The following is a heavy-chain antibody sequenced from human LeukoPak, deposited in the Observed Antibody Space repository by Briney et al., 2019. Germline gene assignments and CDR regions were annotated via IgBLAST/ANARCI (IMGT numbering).Heavy chain of an antibody. CDR1: GGSISSYY. CDR2: IYYSGST. J-gene: IGHJ3*02. V-gene: IGHV4-59*01. D-gene: IGHD3-10*01. CDR3: ARDTFSRYGSVLDI. Sequence: TSETLSLTCTVSGGSISSYYWSWIRQPPGKGLEWIGYIYYSGSTNYNPSLKSRVTISVDTSKNQFSLKLSSVTAADTAVYYCARDTFSRYGSVLDIWGQGTMVTVSS.